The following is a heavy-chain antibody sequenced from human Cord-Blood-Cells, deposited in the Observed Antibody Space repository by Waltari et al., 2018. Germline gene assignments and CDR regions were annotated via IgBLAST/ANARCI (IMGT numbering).Heavy chain of an antibody. CDR2: IYHSGST. CDR3: ARGNYMDV. Sequence: QVQLQESGPGLVKPSETLSLTCTVSGYSISSGYYWGWIRQPPGKGLEWIGSIYHSGSTYYNPSLKSRVTISVATSKNQFSLKLSSVTAADTAVYYCARGNYMDVWGKGTTVTVSS. V-gene: IGHV4-38-2*02. CDR1: GYSISSGYY. J-gene: IGHJ6*03.